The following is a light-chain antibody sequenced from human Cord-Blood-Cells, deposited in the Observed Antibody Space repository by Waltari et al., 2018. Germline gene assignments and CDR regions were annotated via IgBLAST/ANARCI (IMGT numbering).Light chain of an antibody. J-gene: IGLJ3*02. CDR3: QTWGTGNWV. V-gene: IGLV4-69*01. CDR2: LNSDGSH. CDR1: SGHSSYA. Sequence: QLVLTQSPSASASLGASVKLTCTLSSGHSSYAIAWHQQQPEKGPRYLMKLNSDGSHSKGDGIPDRFSGSSSRAERYLTISSLQSEDEADYYCQTWGTGNWVFGGGTKLTVL.